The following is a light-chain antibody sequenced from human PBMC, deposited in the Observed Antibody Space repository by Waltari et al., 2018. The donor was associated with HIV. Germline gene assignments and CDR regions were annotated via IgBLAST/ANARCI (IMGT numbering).Light chain of an antibody. CDR2: GDN. J-gene: IGLJ3*02. V-gene: IGLV6-57*04. CDR1: SGSIASNY. CDR3: QSYDSSKEV. Sequence: NFMLTQPHSVSESPGKTVTISCTRSSGSIASNYVQWYQQRPGSAPPTLIYGDNQRPSGVPDRFSGSIDSSSNSAALTISGLKTEDEADYYCQSYDSSKEVFGGGTKLTVL.